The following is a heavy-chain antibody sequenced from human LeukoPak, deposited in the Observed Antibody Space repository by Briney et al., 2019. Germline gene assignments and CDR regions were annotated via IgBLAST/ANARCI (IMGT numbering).Heavy chain of an antibody. CDR3: ASGYYDSSGYYGSKDY. Sequence: SVKVSCKASGGTFSSYAISWVRQAPGQGLEWMGGIIPIFGTANYTQKFQGRVTITTDESTSTAYMELSSLRSEDTAVYYCASGYYDSSGYYGSKDYWGQGTLVTVSS. CDR2: IIPIFGTA. D-gene: IGHD3-22*01. J-gene: IGHJ4*02. CDR1: GGTFSSYA. V-gene: IGHV1-69*05.